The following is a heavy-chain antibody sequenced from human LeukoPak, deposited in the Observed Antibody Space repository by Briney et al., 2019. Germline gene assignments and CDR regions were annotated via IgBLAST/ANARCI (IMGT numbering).Heavy chain of an antibody. CDR1: GSTLSRYW. V-gene: IGHV3-74*01. D-gene: IGHD6-13*01. J-gene: IGHJ4*02. CDR2: INTDGSTT. Sequence: GGSLRLSCAASGSTLSRYWMHWVRQAPGKGLVWVSHINTDGSTTTYADSVKGRFTISRDNAKNTLYLQMNSLRAEDTAVYYCTRGGIATAGFFDYWGQGTLVTVSS. CDR3: TRGGIATAGFFDY.